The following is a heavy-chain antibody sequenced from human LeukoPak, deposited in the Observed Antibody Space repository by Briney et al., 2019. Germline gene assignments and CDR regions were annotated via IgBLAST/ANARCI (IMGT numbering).Heavy chain of an antibody. J-gene: IGHJ6*04. CDR3: ARDIGV. CDR1: GFTFSDHS. CDR2: IYSGGST. V-gene: IGHV3-53*01. Sequence: GGSLRLSCATSGFTFSDHSMDWVRQAPGKGLEWVSVIYSGGSTYYADSVKGRFTIYRDNSKNTLYLQMNSLRAEDTAMYYCARDIGVWGKGTTVTVSS. D-gene: IGHD1-26*01.